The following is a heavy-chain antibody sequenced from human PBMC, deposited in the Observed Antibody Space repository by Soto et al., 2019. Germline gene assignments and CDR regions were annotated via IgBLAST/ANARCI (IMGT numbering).Heavy chain of an antibody. J-gene: IGHJ4*02. CDR1: GFTFSSYG. Sequence: QVQLVESGGGVVQPGRSLRLSCAASGFTFSSYGMHWVRQAPGKGLEWVAVIWYDGSNKYYADSVKGRFTISRDNSKNTLYLQMNSLRAEDTAVYYCARDRDSSRGLDYWGQGTLVTVSS. CDR3: ARDRDSSRGLDY. CDR2: IWYDGSNK. V-gene: IGHV3-33*01. D-gene: IGHD6-13*01.